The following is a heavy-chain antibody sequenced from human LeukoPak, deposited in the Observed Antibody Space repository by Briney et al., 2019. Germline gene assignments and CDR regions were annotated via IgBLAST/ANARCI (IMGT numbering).Heavy chain of an antibody. V-gene: IGHV3-9*01. Sequence: GRSLRLSCVASGFTFENYAIHWVRQAPGKGLEWVSGISWNGDYIGYADSVKGRFTISRDNSKKSLYLQMNSLRPEDTALYYCLKDMDNNGWGWGQGTLVTVSA. CDR3: LKDMDNNGWG. D-gene: IGHD3-22*01. CDR2: ISWNGDYI. J-gene: IGHJ4*02. CDR1: GFTFENYA.